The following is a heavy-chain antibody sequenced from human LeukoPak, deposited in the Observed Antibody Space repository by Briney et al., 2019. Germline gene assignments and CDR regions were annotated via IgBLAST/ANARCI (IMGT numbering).Heavy chain of an antibody. Sequence: GGSLRLSCAASGFTFSSYWMSWVHQAPGKGLEWVANIKQDGSEKYYVDSVKGRFTISRDNAKNSLYLQMNSLRAEDTAVYYCARASYYYGSGSYSTFDYWGQGTLVTVSS. CDR3: ARASYYYGSGSYSTFDY. J-gene: IGHJ4*02. CDR2: IKQDGSEK. D-gene: IGHD3-10*01. CDR1: GFTFSSYW. V-gene: IGHV3-7*01.